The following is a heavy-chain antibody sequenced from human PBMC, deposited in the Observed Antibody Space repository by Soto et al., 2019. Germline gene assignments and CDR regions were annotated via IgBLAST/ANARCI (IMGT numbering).Heavy chain of an antibody. CDR1: GGSISNYY. CDR3: ARVGVTAVGGFDY. V-gene: IGHV4-59*01. CDR2: IYYSGST. J-gene: IGHJ4*02. D-gene: IGHD2-21*02. Sequence: LETLSLTCIVSGGSISNYYWSWIRQPPGKGLEWIGYIYYSGSTNYNPSLKSRVTISLDTSKNQFSLNLSSVTAADTAVYYCARVGVTAVGGFDYWGQGTLVTVSS.